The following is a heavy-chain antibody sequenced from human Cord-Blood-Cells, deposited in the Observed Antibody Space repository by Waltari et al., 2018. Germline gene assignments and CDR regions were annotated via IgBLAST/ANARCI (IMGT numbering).Heavy chain of an antibody. Sequence: VQLVQSGAEVKKPGSSVKVSCKASGGTFSSYAISWVRQAPGQGLEWMGGIIPIFGTANYAQKCQGRVTITADEYTRTAYMGLSSLRSEDTAVYYCARAGIAARLFAFDIWGQGTMVTVSS. CDR1: GGTFSSYA. V-gene: IGHV1-69*01. D-gene: IGHD6-6*01. CDR3: ARAGIAARLFAFDI. J-gene: IGHJ3*02. CDR2: IIPIFGTA.